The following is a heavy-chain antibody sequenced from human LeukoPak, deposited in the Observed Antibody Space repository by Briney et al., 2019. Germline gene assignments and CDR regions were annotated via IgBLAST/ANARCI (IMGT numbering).Heavy chain of an antibody. D-gene: IGHD2-2*01. CDR1: GFTFSSYA. CDR3: TRGINYAYDY. Sequence: TGGSLRLSCAASGFTFSSYAMHWVRQAPGKGLEYVSAVSSNGGSTYYANSVKGRFTISRDNFKNTLYFQMGSLRAEDMAVYYCTRGINYAYDYWGQGTLVTVSS. V-gene: IGHV3-64*01. J-gene: IGHJ4*02. CDR2: VSSNGGST.